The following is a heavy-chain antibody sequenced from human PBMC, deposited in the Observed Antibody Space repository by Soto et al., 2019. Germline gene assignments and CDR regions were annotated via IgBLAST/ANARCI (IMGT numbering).Heavy chain of an antibody. J-gene: IGHJ4*02. CDR3: ARYTRSYDSSGYFYFDY. D-gene: IGHD3-22*01. V-gene: IGHV4-59*01. CDR1: GASISSYY. CDR2: IHYSGST. Sequence: SETLSLTCTVSGASISSYYWNWIRQPPGKGLEWSGYIHYSGSTDHHPSLKSRVTISVSTSRNQFSLKLSSVTAADTVVYYCARYTRSYDSSGYFYFDYWGQGARGTVSS.